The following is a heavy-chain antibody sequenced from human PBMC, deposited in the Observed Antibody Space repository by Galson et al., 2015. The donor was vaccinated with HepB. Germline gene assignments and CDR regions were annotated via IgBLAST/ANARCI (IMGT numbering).Heavy chain of an antibody. CDR3: AAGYNSDLDY. CDR2: ISSSSSSTM. Sequence: SLRLSCAASGFTFSSYSMNWVRQAPGEGLEWVSYISSSSSSTMYYADSVKGRFTISRDNAKNSLYLQMNSLRAEDSAVYYCAAGYNSDLDYWGQGTLVTVSS. CDR1: GFTFSSYS. D-gene: IGHD1-1*01. V-gene: IGHV3-48*04. J-gene: IGHJ4*02.